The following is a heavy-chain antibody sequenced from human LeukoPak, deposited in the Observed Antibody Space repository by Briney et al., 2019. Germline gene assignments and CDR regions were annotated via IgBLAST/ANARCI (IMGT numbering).Heavy chain of an antibody. CDR1: GYSISSGYY. J-gene: IGHJ5*02. CDR2: IYHSGST. Sequence: SETLSLTCTVSGYSISSGYYWGWIRQPPGKGLEWIGSIYHSGSTYYNPSLKSRVTISVDTSKNQFSLRLNSVTATDTAVYYCARDGALIYSGSYYPWGQGTLVTVSS. D-gene: IGHD1-26*01. CDR3: ARDGALIYSGSYYP. V-gene: IGHV4-38-2*02.